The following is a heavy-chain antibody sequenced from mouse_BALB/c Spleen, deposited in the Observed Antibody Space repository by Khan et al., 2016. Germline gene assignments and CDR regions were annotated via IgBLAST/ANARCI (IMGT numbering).Heavy chain of an antibody. J-gene: IGHJ3*01. D-gene: IGHD2-14*01. Sequence: EVKLEESGPGLVKPSQSLSLTCTVTGYSLTSDYAWNWIRQFPGNKLEWMGYISYSGSTSYNPSLKSRISITRDTSKNQFFLQLNSVTTEDTATYYCARGRYRYPFAYWGQGTLVTVTA. V-gene: IGHV3-2*02. CDR3: ARGRYRYPFAY. CDR2: ISYSGST. CDR1: GYSLTSDYA.